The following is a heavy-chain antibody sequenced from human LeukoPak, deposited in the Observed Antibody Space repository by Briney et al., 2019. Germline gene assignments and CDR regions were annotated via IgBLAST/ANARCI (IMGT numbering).Heavy chain of an antibody. CDR3: AKDRFVVVPAAMYFQH. CDR1: GFTFSSYA. D-gene: IGHD2-2*01. CDR2: ISGSGGST. J-gene: IGHJ1*01. V-gene: IGHV3-23*01. Sequence: GGSLRLSCAASGFTFSSYAMSWVRQAPGKGLEWVSAISGSGGSTYYADSVKGRFTISRDNSKNTLYLQMNSLRAEDTAVYYCAKDRFVVVPAAMYFQHWGQGTLVTVSS.